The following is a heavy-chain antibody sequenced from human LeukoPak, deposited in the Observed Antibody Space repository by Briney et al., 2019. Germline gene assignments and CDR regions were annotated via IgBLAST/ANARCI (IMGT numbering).Heavy chain of an antibody. Sequence: PGGSLSLSCAASGFTFSTYGMHWVRQAPGKGLEWVSSISSSSSYIYYADSVKGRFTISRDNAKNSLYLQMNSLRAEDTAVYYCARDSLGCSSTSCSDYWGQGTLVTVSS. CDR2: ISSSSSYI. CDR3: ARDSLGCSSTSCSDY. V-gene: IGHV3-21*01. J-gene: IGHJ4*02. CDR1: GFTFSTYG. D-gene: IGHD2-2*01.